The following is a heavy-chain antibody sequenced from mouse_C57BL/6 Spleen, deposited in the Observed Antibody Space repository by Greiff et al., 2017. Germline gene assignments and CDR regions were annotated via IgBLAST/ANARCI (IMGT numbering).Heavy chain of an antibody. J-gene: IGHJ2*01. D-gene: IGHD4-1*01. CDR1: GYTFTSYW. CDR3: ARRGNWDFDY. V-gene: IGHV1-61*01. Sequence: QFQLQQPGAELVRPGSSVKLSCKASGYTFTSYWMAWVKQRPGQGLEWIGNIYPSDSETHYNQKFKDKATLTVDTSSSTAYMPLSSLTSEDSAVYYCARRGNWDFDYWGQGTTLTVSS. CDR2: IYPSDSET.